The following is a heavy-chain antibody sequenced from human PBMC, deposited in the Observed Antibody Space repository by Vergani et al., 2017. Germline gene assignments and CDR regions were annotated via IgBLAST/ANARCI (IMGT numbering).Heavy chain of an antibody. CDR1: GFTFSSYA. V-gene: IGHV3-23*03. Sequence: EVQLLESGGGLVQPGGSLRLSCAASGFTFSSYAMSWVRQAPGKGLEWVSVIYSGGSRTYYADSVKGRFTISRDNSKNTLYLQMNSLRAEDTAVYDCAKDRIIVVPAATDDAFDIWGQGTMVTVSS. D-gene: IGHD2-2*01. CDR3: AKDRIIVVPAATDDAFDI. CDR2: IYSGGSRT. J-gene: IGHJ3*02.